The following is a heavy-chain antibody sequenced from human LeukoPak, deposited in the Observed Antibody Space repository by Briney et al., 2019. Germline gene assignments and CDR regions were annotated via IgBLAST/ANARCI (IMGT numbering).Heavy chain of an antibody. Sequence: AGGSLRLPCAASGFTFSSYAMSWVRQAPGKGLEWVSAISGSGGSTYYADSVKGRFTISRDNSKNTLYLQMNSLRAEDTAVYYCAKDRIAVAGPPLDWFDPWGQGTLVTVSS. D-gene: IGHD6-19*01. CDR2: ISGSGGST. CDR3: AKDRIAVAGPPLDWFDP. J-gene: IGHJ5*02. V-gene: IGHV3-23*01. CDR1: GFTFSSYA.